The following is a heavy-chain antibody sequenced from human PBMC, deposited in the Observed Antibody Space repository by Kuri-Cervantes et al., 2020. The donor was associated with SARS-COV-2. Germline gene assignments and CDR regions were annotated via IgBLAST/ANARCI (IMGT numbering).Heavy chain of an antibody. CDR1: GGSISSYY. Sequence: GSLRLSCTVSGGSISSYYWSWIRQPPGKGLEWIGYIYYSGSTNYNPSLKSRVTISVDTSKNQFSLKLSSVTAADTAVYYCARDRVAAHYYYGMDVWGQGTTVTVSS. V-gene: IGHV4-59*01. J-gene: IGHJ6*02. CDR2: IYYSGST. D-gene: IGHD6-25*01. CDR3: ARDRVAAHYYYGMDV.